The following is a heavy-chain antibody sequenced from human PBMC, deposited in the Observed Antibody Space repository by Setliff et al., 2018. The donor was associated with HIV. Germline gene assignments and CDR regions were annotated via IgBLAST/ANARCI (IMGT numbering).Heavy chain of an antibody. D-gene: IGHD6-19*01. J-gene: IGHJ4*02. CDR1: GFTFSSYA. CDR3: AKDHSSGWHYYFDY. Sequence: GGSLRLSCAASGFTFSSYAMNWVRQAPGKGLEWVSVITGGGDKTYYADSVKGRFTISRDNSKNTLYLQMDSLRAEDAAVYYCAKDHSSGWHYYFDYWGQGALVTVSS. V-gene: IGHV3-23*01. CDR2: ITGGGDKT.